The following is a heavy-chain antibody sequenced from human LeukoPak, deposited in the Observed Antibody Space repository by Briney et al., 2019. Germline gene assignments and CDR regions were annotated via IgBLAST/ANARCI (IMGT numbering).Heavy chain of an antibody. CDR2: ISGSGGST. V-gene: IGHV3-23*01. CDR1: GFTFSSYA. Sequence: GGSLRLSCAASGFTFSSYAMSWVRQAPGKGLEWVSAISGSGGSTYYADSVKGRFTISRDNSKNTLYLQMSSLRAEDTAVYYCAKDNYYDSSGYSYFDYWGQGTLVTVSS. D-gene: IGHD3-22*01. CDR3: AKDNYYDSSGYSYFDY. J-gene: IGHJ4*02.